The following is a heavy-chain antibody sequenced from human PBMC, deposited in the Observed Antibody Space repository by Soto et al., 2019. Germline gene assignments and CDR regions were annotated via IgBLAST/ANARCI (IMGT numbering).Heavy chain of an antibody. V-gene: IGHV4-31*03. Sequence: QVQLQESGPGLVKPSQTLSLTCTVSGGSISSGGYYWGWIRQHPGKGLEWIGYIYYSGSTYYNPTLKSRVTRPGDTPKNQCPRKQGSVTDEDTAGYYCARSVFPWGQGTLVTVSS. CDR3: ARSVFP. J-gene: IGHJ5*02. CDR2: IYYSGST. CDR1: GGSISSGGYY.